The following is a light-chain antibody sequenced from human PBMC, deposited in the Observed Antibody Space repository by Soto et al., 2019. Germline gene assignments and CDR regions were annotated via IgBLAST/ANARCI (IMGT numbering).Light chain of an antibody. CDR1: NIRSKS. J-gene: IGLJ1*01. V-gene: IGLV3-21*02. Sequence: SYELTQPPSVSVAPGQTASITCGGNNIRSKSVHWYQQKPGQAPVLVVYNDRDRPSGIPERFSGSNSGNTATLTISRVEPGDGADYYCQVWDSSSDHTLYVFGTGTKVTVL. CDR3: QVWDSSSDHTLYV. CDR2: NDR.